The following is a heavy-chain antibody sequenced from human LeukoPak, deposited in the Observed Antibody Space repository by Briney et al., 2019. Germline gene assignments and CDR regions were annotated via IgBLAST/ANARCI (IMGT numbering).Heavy chain of an antibody. CDR2: ISYSGST. CDR1: RVSVSSGSYY. CDR3: ARESYYDSRRYFDL. D-gene: IGHD3-22*01. J-gene: IGHJ2*01. V-gene: IGHV4-61*01. Sequence: SETLSLTCTVSRVSVSSGSYYWSWIRQPPGKGLDWIGYISYSGSTNYNPSLKSRVTISVDPSENQFSLKLSSVTAAGTAVYYCARESYYDSRRYFDLWGRGTLVTVSS.